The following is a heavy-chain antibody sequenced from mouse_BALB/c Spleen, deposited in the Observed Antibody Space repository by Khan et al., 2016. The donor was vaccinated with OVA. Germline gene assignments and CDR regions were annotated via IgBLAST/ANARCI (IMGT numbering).Heavy chain of an antibody. V-gene: IGHV1S137*01. CDR2: ISTYSGNT. CDR3: TRPAYDGYYDY. Sequence: QVQLQQSGPELVRPGVSVKISCKGSGYTFTDYAMHWVKQSHAKSLEWIGLISTYSGNTNYKQKFKGKATMTADKSSSTAYMELARLTSEDSAIYYCTRPAYDGYYDYWGQGTTLTVSS. CDR1: GYTFTDYA. J-gene: IGHJ2*01. D-gene: IGHD2-3*01.